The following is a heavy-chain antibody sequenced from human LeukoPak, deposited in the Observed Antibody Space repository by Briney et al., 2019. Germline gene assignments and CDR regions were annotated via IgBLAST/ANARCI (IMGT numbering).Heavy chain of an antibody. V-gene: IGHV3-30-3*01. J-gene: IGHJ4*02. D-gene: IGHD3-10*01. CDR1: GFTFSSYA. CDR3: AREAMVRGAGSHYFDY. Sequence: PGRSLRLSCAASGFTFSSYAMHWVRQAPGKGLEWVAVISYDGSNKYYADSVKGRFTISRDNSKNTLYLQMNSLGAEDTAVYYCAREAMVRGAGSHYFDYWGQGTLVTVSS. CDR2: ISYDGSNK.